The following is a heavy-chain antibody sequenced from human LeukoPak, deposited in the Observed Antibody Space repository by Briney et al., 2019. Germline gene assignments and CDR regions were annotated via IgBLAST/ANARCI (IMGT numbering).Heavy chain of an antibody. CDR2: IYYTGST. D-gene: IGHD3-22*01. CDR3: ARTYYYDSSGRDAFDI. J-gene: IGHJ3*02. V-gene: IGHV4-59*08. CDR1: GGFINGYY. Sequence: SETLSLTCTVSGGFINGYYWSWIRQPPGKGLEWIGFIYYTGSTNYNPSLKSRVTISVDMSKSQVSLRLSSVTAADTAIYYCARTYYYDSSGRDAFDIWGQGTMVTVSS.